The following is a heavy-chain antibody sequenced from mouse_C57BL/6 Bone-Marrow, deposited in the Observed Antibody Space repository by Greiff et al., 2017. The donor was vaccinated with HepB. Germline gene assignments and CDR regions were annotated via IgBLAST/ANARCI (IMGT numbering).Heavy chain of an antibody. J-gene: IGHJ4*01. CDR3: ARPLLRYFYYYAMDY. CDR2: ISNGGGST. D-gene: IGHD1-1*01. Sequence: EVMLVESGGGLVQPGGSLKLSCAASGFTFSDYYMYWVRQTPEKRLEWVAYISNGGGSTYYPDTVKGRFTISRDNAKNTLYLQMSRLKSEDTAMYYCARPLLRYFYYYAMDYWGQGTSVTVSS. V-gene: IGHV5-12*01. CDR1: GFTFSDYY.